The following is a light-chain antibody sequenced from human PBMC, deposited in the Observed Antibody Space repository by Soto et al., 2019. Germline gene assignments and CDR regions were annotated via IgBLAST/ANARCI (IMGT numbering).Light chain of an antibody. CDR2: KVS. CDR1: QSLVHSDGNTY. Sequence: DVVMTQSPLSLPVTLGQPASISCRSSQSLVHSDGNTYLNWFQQRPGQSPRRLIYKVSNRDSEVPDIFSGSGSGTDFTLKISRVEGEDVGVYYCMQGTHWPYTFGQGTKLEIK. J-gene: IGKJ2*01. V-gene: IGKV2-30*02. CDR3: MQGTHWPYT.